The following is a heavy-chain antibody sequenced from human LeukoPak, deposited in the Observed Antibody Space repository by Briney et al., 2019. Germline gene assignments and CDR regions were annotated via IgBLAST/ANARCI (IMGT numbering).Heavy chain of an antibody. CDR2: MYLSGTT. D-gene: IGHD3-22*01. V-gene: IGHV4-4*02. CDR1: GDSINSLDL. CDR3: AGLVGRYSSGLYYYYFDY. J-gene: IGHJ4*02. Sequence: SETLSLTCTVSGDSINSLDLWSWVRQPPGKGLEWIREMYLSGTTHSNPSVKSRVTISIDKSKNQFFLNLSSVTAADTAVYYCAGLVGRYSSGLYYYYFDYWGQGTLVTVSS.